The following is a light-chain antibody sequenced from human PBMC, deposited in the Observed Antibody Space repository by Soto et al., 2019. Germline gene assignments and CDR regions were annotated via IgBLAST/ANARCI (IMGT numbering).Light chain of an antibody. CDR3: QSYDSSLSGSWV. CDR1: SSNIGAGFD. Sequence: QPVLTQPPSVSGAPGQRVTISCTGSSSNIGAGFDVHWYQHLPGTAPKLLIYGDHNRPSGVPDRFSASKSGTSASLAISGLQAEDEADYYCQSYDSSLSGSWVFGGGTKLTVL. V-gene: IGLV1-40*01. CDR2: GDH. J-gene: IGLJ3*02.